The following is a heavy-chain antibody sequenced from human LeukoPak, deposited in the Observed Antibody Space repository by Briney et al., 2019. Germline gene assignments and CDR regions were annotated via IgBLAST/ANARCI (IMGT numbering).Heavy chain of an antibody. J-gene: IGHJ5*02. Sequence: GGSLRLSCAASGFTFSSYAMTWVRQAPGKGLEWVSIISGSGGIRHYADSVKGRFTISRDNSKNTVYLQMNSLRAEDTAIYYCAKDSEDWAQGWFDPWGQGTLVIVSS. CDR2: ISGSGGIR. V-gene: IGHV3-23*01. CDR1: GFTFSSYA. CDR3: AKDSEDWAQGWFDP. D-gene: IGHD2-15*01.